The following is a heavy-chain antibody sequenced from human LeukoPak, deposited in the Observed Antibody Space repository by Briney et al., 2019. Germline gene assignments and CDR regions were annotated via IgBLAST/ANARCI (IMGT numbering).Heavy chain of an antibody. D-gene: IGHD6-19*01. Sequence: SVKVSCKASGGTFSSYAISWERQAPGQELEWMGGIIPIFGTANYAQKFQGRVTITADKSTSTAYMELSSLRSGDTAVYYCAREAAVAGTKYWGQGTLVTVSS. V-gene: IGHV1-69*06. J-gene: IGHJ4*02. CDR2: IIPIFGTA. CDR3: AREAAVAGTKY. CDR1: GGTFSSYA.